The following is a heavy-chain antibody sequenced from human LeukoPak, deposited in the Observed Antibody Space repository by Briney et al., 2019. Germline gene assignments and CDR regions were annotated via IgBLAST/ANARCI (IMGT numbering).Heavy chain of an antibody. D-gene: IGHD5-18*01. CDR1: GGSISSYY. J-gene: IGHJ4*02. CDR2: IYTSGSA. CDR3: ARAGYSYGAYYFDY. V-gene: IGHV4-4*07. Sequence: SETLSLTCTVSGGSISSYYWSWIRQPAGKRLEWIGRIYTSGSANYNPSLKSRVTMSVDTSKNQFSLKLSSVTAADTAVYYCARAGYSYGAYYFDYWGQGTLVTVSS.